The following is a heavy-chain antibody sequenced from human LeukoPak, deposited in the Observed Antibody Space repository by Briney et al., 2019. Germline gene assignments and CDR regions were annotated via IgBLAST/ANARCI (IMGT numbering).Heavy chain of an antibody. CDR2: IYSGGST. D-gene: IGHD3-10*01. J-gene: IGHJ3*02. V-gene: IGHV3-66*01. Sequence: PGGSLRLSCAASGFTFSDYYMTWIRQAPGKGLEWVSVIYSGGSTYYADSVKGRFTISRDNSKNTLYLQMNSLRAEDTAVYYCARDRGAFNIWGQGTMVTVSS. CDR1: GFTFSDYY. CDR3: ARDRGAFNI.